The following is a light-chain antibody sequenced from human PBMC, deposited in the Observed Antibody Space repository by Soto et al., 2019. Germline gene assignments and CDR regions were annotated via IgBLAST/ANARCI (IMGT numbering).Light chain of an antibody. CDR3: QQYNNWPRT. J-gene: IGKJ1*01. CDR2: GAS. CDR1: QSVSSN. Sequence: EKVITHSPATPSVAPGGRGSLSRRASQSVSSNLAWYQQKPGQAPRLLIYGASTRATGIPARFSGSGSGTEFTLTISSLQSEDFAVYYCQQYNNWPRTFGQGTKVDIK. V-gene: IGKV3-15*01.